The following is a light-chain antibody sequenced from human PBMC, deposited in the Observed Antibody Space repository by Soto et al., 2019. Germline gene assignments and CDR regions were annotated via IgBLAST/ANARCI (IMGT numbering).Light chain of an antibody. V-gene: IGKV1-5*01. J-gene: IGKJ1*01. CDR2: DAS. Sequence: DIQMTQSPSTLSPSVGAGVTTTCRARPTLSICLAWYRQKPGKAPKLLIYDASSLDGGVPSRFSGSGSGTEFTLTLSSLQPDDFATYYCQQYYSYWTFGQGTKVEIK. CDR3: QQYYSYWT. CDR1: PTLSIC.